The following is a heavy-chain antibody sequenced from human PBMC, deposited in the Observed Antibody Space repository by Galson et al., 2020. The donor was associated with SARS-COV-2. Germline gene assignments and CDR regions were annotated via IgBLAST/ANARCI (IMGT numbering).Heavy chain of an antibody. CDR2: INSDGDST. CDR1: GFALRNNA. Sequence: GESLKISCVASGFALRNNAMYWVRQAPGKGLEYVSAINSDGDSTYYAASVRDRFSLSRDISKNTLYLQINTLTADDTGVYYCIRSEGVSWYHGVFHSWGQGTLVTVAS. J-gene: IGHJ5*02. CDR3: IRSEGVSWYHGVFHS. V-gene: IGHV3-64D*08. D-gene: IGHD6-13*01.